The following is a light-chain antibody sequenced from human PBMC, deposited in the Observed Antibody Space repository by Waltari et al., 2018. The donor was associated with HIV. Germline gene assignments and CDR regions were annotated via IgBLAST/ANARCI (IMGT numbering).Light chain of an antibody. CDR1: TSDISDFNF. CDR2: EVY. CDR3: SSYSARGFVV. Sequence: HSALTQPASVSGSPGPSITISCTGPTSDISDFNFVSWYQQSPGISPKLIIFEVYSRPSGISDRFSGSKSGVTASLTISALRAEDEADYFCSSYSARGFVVFGGGTKVTVL. J-gene: IGLJ3*02. V-gene: IGLV2-14*01.